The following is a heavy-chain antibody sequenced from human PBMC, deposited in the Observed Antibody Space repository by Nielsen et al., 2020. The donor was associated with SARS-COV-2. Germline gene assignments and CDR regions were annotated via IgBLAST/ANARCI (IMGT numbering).Heavy chain of an antibody. CDR1: GFIFSDYY. V-gene: IGHV3-11*01. D-gene: IGHD1-26*01. CDR3: ARGELLERNECFDM. CDR2: ISPDSDTT. Sequence: GESLKISCAATGFIFSDYYMTWIRQAPGKGLEWVSYISPDSDTTYYADSVKGRFTISRDNGENSLYLQMNSLGAEDTALYYCARGELLERNECFDMWGQGTMVTVSS. J-gene: IGHJ3*02.